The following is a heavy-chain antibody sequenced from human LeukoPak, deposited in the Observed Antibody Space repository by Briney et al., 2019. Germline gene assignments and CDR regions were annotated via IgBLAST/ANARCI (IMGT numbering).Heavy chain of an antibody. D-gene: IGHD6-13*01. Sequence: PSETLSLTCTVSGDSISSYYWSWIRQPPGKGLEWIGYIYHSGSTNYNPSLKSRVTISADTSKDQFSLKLASVTAADTAVYYCATGYSSPWYYFDYWGQGTLVTVSS. V-gene: IGHV4-59*01. CDR3: ATGYSSPWYYFDY. CDR2: IYHSGST. CDR1: GDSISSYY. J-gene: IGHJ4*02.